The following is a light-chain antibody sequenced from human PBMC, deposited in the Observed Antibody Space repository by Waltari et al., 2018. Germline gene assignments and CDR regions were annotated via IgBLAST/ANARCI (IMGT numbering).Light chain of an antibody. CDR2: AAS. J-gene: IGKJ1*01. CDR1: QSISRY. Sequence: EIVLTQSPGTLSLSPGERATLSCRASQSISRYLAWYQQKTGQAPRLLIYAASSRATGIPDRFSGSGSATDFSLTISRLEPEDFAVYYCQNHERLPAMFGQGTKVEIK. V-gene: IGKV3-20*01. CDR3: QNHERLPAM.